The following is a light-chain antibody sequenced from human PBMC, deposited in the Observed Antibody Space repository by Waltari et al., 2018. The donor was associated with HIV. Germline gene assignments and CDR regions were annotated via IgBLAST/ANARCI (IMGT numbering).Light chain of an antibody. CDR1: VLAKSY. Sequence: SYELTQPSSVSVSPGQTTRITCSGDVLAKSYARWFQQKPGQAPVVMSYKDNERPSGIPGRCSGSSSGTTLTLTIGGAQIEDEADYYCYAAADNMWVFGGGTKLTVL. CDR3: YAAADNMWV. J-gene: IGLJ3*02. V-gene: IGLV3-27*01. CDR2: KDN.